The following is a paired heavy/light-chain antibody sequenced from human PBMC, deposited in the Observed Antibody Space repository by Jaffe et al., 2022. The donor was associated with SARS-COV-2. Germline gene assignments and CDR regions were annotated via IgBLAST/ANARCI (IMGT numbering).Light chain of an antibody. CDR2: AAS. J-gene: IGKJ2*01. CDR1: QGISSY. Sequence: DIQLTQSPSFLSASVGDRVTITCRASQGISSYLAWYQQKPGKAPKLLIYAASTLQSGVPSRFSGSGSGTEFTLTISSLQPEDFATYYCQQLNSYSYTFGQGTKLEIK. V-gene: IGKV1-9*01. CDR3: QQLNSYSYT.
Heavy chain of an antibody. CDR3: ARGGGYSSSWYLSPVFDY. Sequence: EVQLVESGGGLVQPGGSLRLSCAASGFTVSSNYMSWVRQAPGKGLEWVSVIYSGGSTYYADSVKGRFTISRDNSKNTLYLQMNSLRAEDTAVYYCARGGGYSSSWYLSPVFDYWGQGTLVTVSS. CDR2: IYSGGST. J-gene: IGHJ4*02. CDR1: GFTVSSNY. V-gene: IGHV3-66*02. D-gene: IGHD6-13*01.